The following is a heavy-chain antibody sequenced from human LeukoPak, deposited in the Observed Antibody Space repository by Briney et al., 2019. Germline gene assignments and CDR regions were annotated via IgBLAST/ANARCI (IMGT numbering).Heavy chain of an antibody. J-gene: IGHJ4*02. CDR1: GFTFSSYG. Sequence: PGGSLRLSCAASGFTFSSYGMHWVRQAPGKGLEWVAVISYDGSNKYYADSVKGRFTISRDNSKNTLYLQMNSLRAEDTAVYYCAKDLNYYGSGSYYMDYWGQGTLVTVSP. CDR2: ISYDGSNK. CDR3: AKDLNYYGSGSYYMDY. D-gene: IGHD3-10*01. V-gene: IGHV3-30*18.